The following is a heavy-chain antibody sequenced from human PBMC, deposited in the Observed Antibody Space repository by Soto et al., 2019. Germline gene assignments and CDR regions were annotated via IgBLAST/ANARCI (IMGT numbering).Heavy chain of an antibody. J-gene: IGHJ4*02. V-gene: IGHV4-31*03. Sequence: QVQLQESGPGLVKPSQTLSLICTVSGGSISSGGSYWGWIRQPPGRGLEWIGYIRYTGSTYYNPSLKSRVTISLDTSKNQFSLQLNSVTAADTAVYYCTTGQQQLVEDYWGQGTLVTVSS. CDR1: GGSISSGGSY. CDR3: TTGQQQLVEDY. D-gene: IGHD6-13*01. CDR2: IRYTGST.